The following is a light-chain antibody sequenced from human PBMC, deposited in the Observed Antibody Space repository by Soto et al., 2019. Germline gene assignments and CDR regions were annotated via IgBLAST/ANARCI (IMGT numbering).Light chain of an antibody. J-gene: IGKJ4*01. CDR2: SAS. CDR3: QQYAESPLT. V-gene: IGKV1-9*01. Sequence: IQLTQSPSSLSASVGDTVTITCRASQAIGSYFAWYQQRPGTAPKLLIYSASTLHSGVPSRFSGSGSGTDFTLTISSLQPEDFATYYCQQYAESPLTFGGGTKVEIK. CDR1: QAIGSY.